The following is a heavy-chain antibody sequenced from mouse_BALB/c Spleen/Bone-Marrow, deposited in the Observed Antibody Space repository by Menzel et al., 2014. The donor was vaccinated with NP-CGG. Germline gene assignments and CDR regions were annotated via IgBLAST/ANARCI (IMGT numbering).Heavy chain of an antibody. D-gene: IGHD1-1*02. J-gene: IGHJ2*01. V-gene: IGHV1S81*02. CDR3: AIWGFDY. CDR2: INPSNGRT. Sequence: QVQLQQSGAELVKPGASVKLSCKASGYTFTSYWMHWVKQRPGQGLEWIGEINPSNGRTNYNEKFKSKATLTVDKSSSTAYMQLSSLTSEDSAVYYCAIWGFDYWGQGTTLTVSS. CDR1: GYTFTSYW.